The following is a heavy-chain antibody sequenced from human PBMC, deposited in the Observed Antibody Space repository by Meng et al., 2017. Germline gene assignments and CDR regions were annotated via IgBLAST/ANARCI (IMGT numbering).Heavy chain of an antibody. Sequence: QWIARPLAPSDTITPHAAVCVRSFRGSCWTWIRQPPGKGLEWIGEINHSGSTNYNPSLKSRVTISVDTSKNQFSLKLSSVTAADTAVYYCARGRSIVATRVAWFDPWGQGTLVTVSS. V-gene: IGHV4-34*01. CDR3: ARGRSIVATRVAWFDP. CDR1: VRSFRGSC. CDR2: INHSGST. J-gene: IGHJ5*02. D-gene: IGHD5-12*01.